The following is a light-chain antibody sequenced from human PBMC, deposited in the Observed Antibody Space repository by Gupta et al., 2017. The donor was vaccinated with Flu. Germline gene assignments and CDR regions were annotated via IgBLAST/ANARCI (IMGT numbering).Light chain of an antibody. CDR2: WAS. Sequence: DIVMTQSPDSLAVSLGERATINCKSSQSVLYSSNNKNYLAWYQQKPGQPPKLLIYWASTREYGVPDRFSGRGSGTDFTLTISSRQAEDVAVYYCQQEDSTPVTFGRGTKVEIK. CDR1: QSVLYSSNNKNY. J-gene: IGKJ4*01. V-gene: IGKV4-1*01. CDR3: QQEDSTPVT.